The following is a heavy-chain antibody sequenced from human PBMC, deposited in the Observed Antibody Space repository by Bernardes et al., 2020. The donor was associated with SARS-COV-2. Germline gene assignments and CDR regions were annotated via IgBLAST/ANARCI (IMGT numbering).Heavy chain of an antibody. V-gene: IGHV1-18*04. Sequence: ASVKVSCKASGYIFTNYGISWVRQVPGQGREWMGWISTYNGNTNYAQKFQGRVTMTRNTSISTAYMELSSLRSEDTAVYYCARGRSRITMIVVAQYYFDYWGQGTLVTVSS. CDR3: ARGRSRITMIVVAQYYFDY. CDR2: ISTYNGNT. D-gene: IGHD3-22*01. CDR1: GYIFTNYG. J-gene: IGHJ4*02.